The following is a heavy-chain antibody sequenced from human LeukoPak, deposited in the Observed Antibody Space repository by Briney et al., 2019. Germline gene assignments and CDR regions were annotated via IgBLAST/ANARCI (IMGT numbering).Heavy chain of an antibody. CDR2: ISPDSTFI. D-gene: IGHD6-6*01. CDR3: ARVRSSSWALYYYYMDV. V-gene: IGHV3-21*01. J-gene: IGHJ6*03. Sequence: GGSLRLSCSGSGFTFNVDGMNWVRQAPGKGLEWVSSISPDSTFIPQADSVKGRFTISRDNAKNSLYLQMNGLRAEDTAVYYCARVRSSSWALYYYYMDVWGKGTTVTVSS. CDR1: GFTFNVDG.